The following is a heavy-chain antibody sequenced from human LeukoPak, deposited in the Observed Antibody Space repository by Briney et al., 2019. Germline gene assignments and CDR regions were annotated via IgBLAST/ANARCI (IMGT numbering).Heavy chain of an antibody. CDR2: IRYDGSNK. V-gene: IGHV3-30*02. D-gene: IGHD1-26*01. Sequence: PGGSLRLSCAASGFTFNNYGMHWVRQAPGKGLEWVAFIRYDGSNKYYADSVKGRFTISRDNSKNTLYLQMNSLRAEDTAVYYCAKDRRIVGATIGYWGQGTLVTVSS. CDR3: AKDRRIVGATIGY. CDR1: GFTFNNYG. J-gene: IGHJ4*02.